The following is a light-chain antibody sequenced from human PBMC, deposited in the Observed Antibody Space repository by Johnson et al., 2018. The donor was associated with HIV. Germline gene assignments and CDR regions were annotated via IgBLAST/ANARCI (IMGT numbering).Light chain of an antibody. CDR3: GTWDSSLSADV. J-gene: IGLJ1*01. Sequence: QSVLTQSPSVSAAPGQKVTISCSGSGSNIGNNYVSWYQQLPGSAPKLLIYENNKRPSGIPGRFSGSKSGTSATLGITGLQTGYEADYYCGTWDSSLSADVFGPGTKVTVL. V-gene: IGLV1-51*02. CDR1: GSNIGNNY. CDR2: ENN.